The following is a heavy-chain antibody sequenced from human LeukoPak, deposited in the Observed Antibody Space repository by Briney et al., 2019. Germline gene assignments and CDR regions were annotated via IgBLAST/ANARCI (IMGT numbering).Heavy chain of an antibody. V-gene: IGHV4-39*01. D-gene: IGHD1-7*01. CDR1: GGSISSSSYY. Sequence: SETLSLNCAVSGGSISSSSYYWGWVRQPPGKGLEWIGTINYSGNTYYSPSLKSRVTISVDTSKSQFSLKLSSVTAADTAVYYCARRKTGTMEDYWGQGTLVTVS. J-gene: IGHJ4*02. CDR2: INYSGNT. CDR3: ARRKTGTMEDY.